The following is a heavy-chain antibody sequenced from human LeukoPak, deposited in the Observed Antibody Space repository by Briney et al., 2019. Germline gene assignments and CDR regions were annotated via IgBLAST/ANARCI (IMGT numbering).Heavy chain of an antibody. J-gene: IGHJ6*02. CDR2: INPNSGGT. CDR1: GYTFTGYY. Sequence: ASVKVSCKASGYTFTGYYMHWVRQAPGQGLEWMGRINPNSGGTNYAQKFQGRVTMTRDTSISTAYMELSRLRSEDTAVYYCARDYDSSGYRFPNYYYYGMDVWGQGTTVTVSS. V-gene: IGHV1-2*06. D-gene: IGHD3-22*01. CDR3: ARDYDSSGYRFPNYYYYGMDV.